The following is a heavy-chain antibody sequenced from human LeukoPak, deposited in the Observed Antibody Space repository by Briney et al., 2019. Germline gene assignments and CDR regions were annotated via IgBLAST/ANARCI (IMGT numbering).Heavy chain of an antibody. CDR3: ARVWSGYFDY. V-gene: IGHV3-11*06. CDR1: GFTFSDYY. CDR2: ISSSSSYT. D-gene: IGHD3-3*01. Sequence: GGSLRLSCAASGFTFSDYYMSWIRQAPGKGLEWVSYISSSSSYTNYADSVKGRFSISRDNAKNSLYLQMNSLRAEDTAVYYCARVWSGYFDYWGQGTLVTVSS. J-gene: IGHJ4*02.